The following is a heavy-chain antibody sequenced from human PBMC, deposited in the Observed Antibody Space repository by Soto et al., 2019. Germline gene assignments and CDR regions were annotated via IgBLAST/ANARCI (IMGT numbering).Heavy chain of an antibody. V-gene: IGHV3-21*01. J-gene: IGHJ3*02. CDR3: ARDPDYGDYGVYAFDI. CDR1: GFTFSSYS. D-gene: IGHD4-17*01. Sequence: GGSLRLSCAASGFTFSSYSMNWVRQAPGKGLEWVSSISSSSSYIYYADSVKGRFTISSDNAKNSLYLQMNSLRAEDTAGYYCARDPDYGDYGVYAFDIWGQGTMVTVSS. CDR2: ISSSSSYI.